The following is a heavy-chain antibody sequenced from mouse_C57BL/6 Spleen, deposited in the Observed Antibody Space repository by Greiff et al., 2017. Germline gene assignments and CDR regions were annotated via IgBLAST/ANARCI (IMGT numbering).Heavy chain of an antibody. J-gene: IGHJ4*01. CDR2: IHPNSGST. CDR1: GYTFTSYW. V-gene: IGHV1-64*01. CDR3: ARGDEGGYCAMDY. Sequence: VQLQQSGAELVKPGASVKLSCKASGYTFTSYWMHWVKQRPGQGLEWIGMIHPNSGSTNYNEKFKSKATLTVDKSYSTGYMQLSRLKSEDTAVYYCARGDEGGYCAMDYWGQGTSVTVSS.